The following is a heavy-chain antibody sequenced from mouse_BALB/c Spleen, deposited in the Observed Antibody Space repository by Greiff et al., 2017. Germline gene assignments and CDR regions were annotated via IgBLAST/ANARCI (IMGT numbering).Heavy chain of an antibody. CDR1: GYSFTGYN. CDR3: ARSGDSSGYGFAY. V-gene: IGHV1S135*01. CDR2: IDPYNGGT. J-gene: IGHJ3*01. D-gene: IGHD3-2*01. Sequence: EVQLQQSGPELGKPGASVKISCKASGYSFTGYNMYWVKQSHRKSLEWIGYIDPYNGGTSYNQKSKGKATLTVDKSSSTAYMHLNSLTSEDSAIYYCARSGDSSGYGFAYWGQGTLVTVSA.